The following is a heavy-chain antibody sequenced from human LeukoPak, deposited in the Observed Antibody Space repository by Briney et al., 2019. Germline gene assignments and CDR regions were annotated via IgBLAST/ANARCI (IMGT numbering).Heavy chain of an antibody. D-gene: IGHD3-10*01. CDR2: IYYSGST. J-gene: IGHJ4*02. V-gene: IGHV4-59*12. Sequence: PSETLSLTCTVSGGSISSYYWSWIRQPPGKGLEWIGYIYYSGSTNYNPSLKSRVTISVDKSKNQFSLKLSSVTAAGTAVYYCARGFGELLSMFDYWGQGTLVTVSS. CDR1: GGSISSYY. CDR3: ARGFGELLSMFDY.